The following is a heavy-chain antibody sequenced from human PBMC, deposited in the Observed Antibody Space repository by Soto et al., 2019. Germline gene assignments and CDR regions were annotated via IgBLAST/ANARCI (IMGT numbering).Heavy chain of an antibody. V-gene: IGHV3-21*01. D-gene: IGHD6-19*01. CDR3: ASFLQIGSSGWYFNFDS. CDR2: ISSSSSYR. J-gene: IGHJ4*02. CDR1: GLTFSSYS. Sequence: GGSLRLSCAASGLTFSSYSMNWVRQAPGKGLEWVSSISSSSSYRYYADSVKGRFTISRDNAKNSLYLQMNSLRAEDTAVYYCASFLQIGSSGWYFNFDSWAQGTLVTVSS.